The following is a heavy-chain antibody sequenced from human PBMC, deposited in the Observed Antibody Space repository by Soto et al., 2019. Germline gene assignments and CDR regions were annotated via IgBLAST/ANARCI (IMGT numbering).Heavy chain of an antibody. CDR2: IWYDGSNK. D-gene: IGHD2-2*01. CDR3: ARDRPPAEDIVVVPAAADYYYGMDV. J-gene: IGHJ6*02. Sequence: GGSLRLSCAASGFTFSSYGMHWVRQAPGKGLEWVAVIWYDGSNKYYADSVKGRFTISRDNSKNTLYLQMNSLRAEDTAVYYCARDRPPAEDIVVVPAAADYYYGMDVWGQGTTVTVSS. CDR1: GFTFSSYG. V-gene: IGHV3-33*01.